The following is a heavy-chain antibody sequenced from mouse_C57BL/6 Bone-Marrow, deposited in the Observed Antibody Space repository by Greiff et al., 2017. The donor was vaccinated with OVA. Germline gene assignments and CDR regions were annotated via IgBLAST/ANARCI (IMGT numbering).Heavy chain of an antibody. CDR2: IDTSDSYT. Sequence: QVQLQQPGAELVRPGTSVKLSCKASGYTFTSYWMHWVKQRPGQGLEWIGVIDTSDSYTNYNQKFKGKATLTVDTSSSTAYMQLSSLTSDDSAVYYCARDGYYEDYAMDYWGQGTSVTVSS. D-gene: IGHD2-3*01. V-gene: IGHV1-59*01. CDR1: GYTFTSYW. J-gene: IGHJ4*01. CDR3: ARDGYYEDYAMDY.